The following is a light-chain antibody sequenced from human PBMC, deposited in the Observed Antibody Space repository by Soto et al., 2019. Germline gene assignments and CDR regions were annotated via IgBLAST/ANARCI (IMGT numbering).Light chain of an antibody. CDR3: QQYGSSLLT. CDR1: QSVSSTY. J-gene: IGKJ4*01. CDR2: GAS. V-gene: IGKV3-20*01. Sequence: EMVLTQSPGTLSLSPGERATLSCLASQSVSSTYLAWYQQKPGQAPRLLIFGASARPTGIPARISGSGSGTEFTLTISSLRSEDFAVYYCQQYGSSLLTFGGGTKVDI.